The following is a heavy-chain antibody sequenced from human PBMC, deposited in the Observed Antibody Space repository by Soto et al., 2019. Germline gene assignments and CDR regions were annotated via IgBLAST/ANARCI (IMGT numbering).Heavy chain of an antibody. CDR1: GFTFSSYS. V-gene: IGHV3-21*01. CDR3: ANSVHDYSNY. D-gene: IGHD4-4*01. J-gene: IGHJ4*02. Sequence: GESLKISCAASGFTFSSYSMNWVRQAPGKGLEWVSSISSSSSYIYYADSVKGRFTISRDNAKNSLYLQMNSLRAEDTAVYYCANSVHDYSNYWGQGTLVTVSS. CDR2: ISSSSSYI.